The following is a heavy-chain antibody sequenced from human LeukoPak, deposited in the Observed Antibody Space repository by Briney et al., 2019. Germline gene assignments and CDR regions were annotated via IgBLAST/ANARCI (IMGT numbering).Heavy chain of an antibody. D-gene: IGHD2-2*01. V-gene: IGHV3-23*01. Sequence: PGGSLRLSCAASGFIFSRYSMSWVRLAPGKGLEWVSAISGSGGSAYYTDSVTDSVKGRFTISRDNSKNTLYLQMDSLRAEDTAIYFCAKERVRCSSTSCYPDAFDIWGQGTMVTVSS. J-gene: IGHJ3*02. CDR2: ISGSGGSA. CDR3: AKERVRCSSTSCYPDAFDI. CDR1: GFIFSRYS.